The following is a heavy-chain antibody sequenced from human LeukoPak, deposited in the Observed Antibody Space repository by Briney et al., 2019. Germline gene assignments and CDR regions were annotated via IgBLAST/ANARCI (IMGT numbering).Heavy chain of an antibody. CDR3: ARGNRGQQLVYYYYYYMDV. CDR2: ISSSSSYI. CDR1: GFTFSSYS. J-gene: IGHJ6*03. D-gene: IGHD6-13*01. Sequence: GGSLRLSCAASGFTFSSYSMNWVRQAPGKGLEWVSSISSSSSYIYYADSVKGRFTISRDNAKNSLYLQMNSLRAEDTAVYYCARGNRGQQLVYYYYYYMDVWGKGTTVTISS. V-gene: IGHV3-21*04.